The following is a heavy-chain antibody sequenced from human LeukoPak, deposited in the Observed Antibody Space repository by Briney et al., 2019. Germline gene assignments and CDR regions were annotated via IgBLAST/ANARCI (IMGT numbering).Heavy chain of an antibody. V-gene: IGHV1-2*06. Sequence: ASVNVSCKASGYTFTGYYMHWVRQAPGQGLEWMGRINPNSGGTNYAQNFQGRVTMTRDTSISTAYMELSRLSSDDTAVYYCARDAYVHNAFDIWGQGTMVTVSS. CDR2: INPNSGGT. CDR1: GYTFTGYY. J-gene: IGHJ3*02. D-gene: IGHD1-1*01. CDR3: ARDAYVHNAFDI.